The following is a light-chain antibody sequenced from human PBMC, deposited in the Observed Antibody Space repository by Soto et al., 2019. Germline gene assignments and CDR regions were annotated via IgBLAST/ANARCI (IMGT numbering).Light chain of an antibody. J-gene: IGKJ4*01. V-gene: IGKV1-39*01. CDR3: PQSYSTPPT. CDR2: AAS. Sequence: DIQMTQSPSSLSASVGDRVTITCRASQSISSYLNWYQQKPGKAPKLRIYAASSLQSGVPSRFSGSGSGTDFTLTISSLQPEDFATYYCPQSYSTPPTFGGGTKVEIK. CDR1: QSISSY.